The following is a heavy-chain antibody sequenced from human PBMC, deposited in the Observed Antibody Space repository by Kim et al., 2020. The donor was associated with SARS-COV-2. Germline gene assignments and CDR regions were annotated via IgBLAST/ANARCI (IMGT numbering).Heavy chain of an antibody. CDR1: GGTLSSYA. CDR2: IIPIFGTA. J-gene: IGHJ5*02. D-gene: IGHD6-19*01. V-gene: IGHV1-69*13. CDR3: ASCTGSGWHDPNWFDP. Sequence: SVKVSCKASGGTLSSYAISWVRQAPGQGLEWMGGIIPIFGTANYAQKFQGRVTITADESTRTAYMELSSLRSEDTAVYYCASCTGSGWHDPNWFDPWGQGALFTVSS.